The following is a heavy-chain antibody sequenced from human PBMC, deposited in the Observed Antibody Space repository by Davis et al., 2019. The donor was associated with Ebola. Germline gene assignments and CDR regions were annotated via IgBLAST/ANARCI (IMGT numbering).Heavy chain of an antibody. J-gene: IGHJ4*02. CDR2: IKPDGSEK. CDR3: ARWVYWTPDF. D-gene: IGHD3/OR15-3a*01. CDR1: GLPFGIFW. V-gene: IGHV3-7*01. Sequence: GGSLRLSCAASGLPFGIFWMTWVRQAPGKGLEWVANIKPDGSEKNYVDSAKGRFAISRDNAKNSLYLQINSLRVEDTAVYYCARWVYWTPDFWGRGTLVTVSS.